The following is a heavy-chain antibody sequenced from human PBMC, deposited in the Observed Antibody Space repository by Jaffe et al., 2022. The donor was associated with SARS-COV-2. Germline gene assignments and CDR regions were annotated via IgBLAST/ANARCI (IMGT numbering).Heavy chain of an antibody. D-gene: IGHD3-10*01. V-gene: IGHV4-31*03. J-gene: IGHJ4*02. CDR2: IDYSRGT. CDR1: GGPISSGGYY. Sequence: QVQLQESGPGLVKPSQTLSLTCTVSGGPISSGGYYWNWIRQHPGKGLEWIAYIDYSRGTYFNPSLKSRVTISLDTFKNQFSLKLSSVTAADTAVYYCVGDNDNDASGIGSFDSWGQGTRVTVAS. CDR3: VGDNDNDASGIGSFDS.